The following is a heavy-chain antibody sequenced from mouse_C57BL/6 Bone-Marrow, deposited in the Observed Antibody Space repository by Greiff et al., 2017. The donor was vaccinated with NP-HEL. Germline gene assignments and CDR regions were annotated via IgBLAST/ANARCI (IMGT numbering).Heavy chain of an antibody. J-gene: IGHJ1*03. CDR2: IYPGDGDT. V-gene: IGHV1-82*01. D-gene: IGHD1-3*01. Sequence: QVQLQQSGPELVKPGASVKISCKASGYAFSSSWMNWVKQRPGKGLEWIGRIYPGDGDTNYNGKFKGKATLTADKSSSTAYMQLSSLTSEDSAVYFCAREIYKGYVDVWGTGTTVTVSS. CDR3: AREIYKGYVDV. CDR1: GYAFSSSW.